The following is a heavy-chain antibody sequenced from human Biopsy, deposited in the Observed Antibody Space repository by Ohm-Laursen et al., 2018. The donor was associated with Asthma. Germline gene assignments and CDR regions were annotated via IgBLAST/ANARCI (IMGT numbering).Heavy chain of an antibody. J-gene: IGHJ6*02. CDR3: ARARCYYYYCDMDV. Sequence: ASVKVSCKASGYTFINNDINWVRQAAGQGLEWMGWMNPNSGNTGYAQKFHGRVTMTRDTSINTVYMELSSLRSDDTAVLYCARARCYYYYCDMDVWGQGTTVTVSS. V-gene: IGHV1-8*01. CDR2: MNPNSGNT. D-gene: IGHD3-16*02. CDR1: GYTFINND.